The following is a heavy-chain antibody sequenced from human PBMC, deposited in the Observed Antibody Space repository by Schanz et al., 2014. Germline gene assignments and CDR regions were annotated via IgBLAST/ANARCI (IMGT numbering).Heavy chain of an antibody. CDR2: ISYDGSNK. D-gene: IGHD3-22*01. CDR1: GFTFSSYA. CDR3: AKDPSHGDYDYYFDY. J-gene: IGHJ4*02. V-gene: IGHV3-30-3*02. Sequence: QVQLVESGGGVVQFGRSLRLSCVASGFTFSSYAMHWVRQAPGKGLEWVAVISYDGSNKYYADSVKGRFTISRDNSKNTLYLQINSLRAEDTAVYYCAKDPSHGDYDYYFDYWGQGTLVTVSS.